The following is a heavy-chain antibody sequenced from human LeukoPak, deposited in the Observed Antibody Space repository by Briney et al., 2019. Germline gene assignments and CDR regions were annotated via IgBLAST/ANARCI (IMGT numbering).Heavy chain of an antibody. J-gene: IGHJ4*02. CDR3: ARGASSSWPENY. D-gene: IGHD6-13*01. CDR2: IYYSGST. CDR1: GGSNSSYY. Sequence: SETLSLTCTVSGGSNSSYYWSWIRQPPGKGLEWIGYIYYSGSTNYNPSLKSRVTISVDTSKDQFSLKLSSVTAADTAVYYCARGASSSWPENYWGQGTLVTVSS. V-gene: IGHV4-59*01.